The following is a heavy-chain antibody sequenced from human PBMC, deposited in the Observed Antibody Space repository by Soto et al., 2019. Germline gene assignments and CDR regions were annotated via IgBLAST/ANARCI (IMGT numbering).Heavy chain of an antibody. J-gene: IGHJ4*02. CDR3: ARESEDLTSNFDY. CDR2: ISSTTNYI. Sequence: PGGSMRLSCAASGFTFTRYSMNWVLQAPGKGLEWVSSISSTTNYIYYGGSMKGRFTISRDNAKNSLYLEMNSRRAEDTAVYYCARESEDLTSNFDYWGQGTLVTVSS. V-gene: IGHV3-21*06. CDR1: GFTFTRYS.